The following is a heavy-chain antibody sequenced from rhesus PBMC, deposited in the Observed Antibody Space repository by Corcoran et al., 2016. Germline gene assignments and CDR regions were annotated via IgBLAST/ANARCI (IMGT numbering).Heavy chain of an antibody. Sequence: QLQLQESGPGLVKPSETLSLTCAVSGGPISGYYLWSWIRQPPGKGLEWIRYIYGGRGSTSYNPSLKSQIVISIDTSKNQFSMKLSSVTAADTAVYYCARETGVLTALFDYWGQGVLVTVSS. CDR3: ARETGVLTALFDY. CDR1: GGPISGYY. CDR2: IYGGRGST. V-gene: IGHV4S7*01. J-gene: IGHJ4*01. D-gene: IGHD2-15*01.